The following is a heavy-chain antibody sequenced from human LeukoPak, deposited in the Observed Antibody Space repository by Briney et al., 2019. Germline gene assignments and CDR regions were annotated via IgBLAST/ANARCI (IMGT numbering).Heavy chain of an antibody. Sequence: SETLSLTCAVYGGSFSGYYWNWIRQPPGKGLEWIGEINHSGSTNYNPSLKSRVTISVDTSKNQFSLKLTSVTAADTAVYYCARVIGGGIPNWGQATLVTVSS. V-gene: IGHV4-34*01. D-gene: IGHD3-16*01. CDR3: ARVIGGGIPN. CDR2: INHSGST. CDR1: GGSFSGYY. J-gene: IGHJ4*02.